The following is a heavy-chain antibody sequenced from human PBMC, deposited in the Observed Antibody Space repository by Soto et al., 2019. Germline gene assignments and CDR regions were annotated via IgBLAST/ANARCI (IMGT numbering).Heavy chain of an antibody. CDR1: GFTFSSYA. V-gene: IGHV3-23*01. CDR2: ISGSGGST. J-gene: IGHJ4*02. Sequence: PGGSLRLSCAASGFTFSSYAMSWVRQAPGKGLEWVSAISGSGGSTYYADSVKGRFTISRDNSKNTLYLQMNSLRAEDTAVYYCAKARAQYYDFWSRYSVDYWGQGTLVTVSS. CDR3: AKARAQYYDFWSRYSVDY. D-gene: IGHD3-3*01.